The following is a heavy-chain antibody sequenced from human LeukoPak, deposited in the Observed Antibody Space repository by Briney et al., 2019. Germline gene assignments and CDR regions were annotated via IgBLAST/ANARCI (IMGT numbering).Heavy chain of an antibody. Sequence: ASVKVSCKAPGYTFTSYYMHWVRQAPGQGLEWMGIINPSGGSTSYAQKFQGRVTMTRDTSTSTVYMELSRLTSDDTAVYYCARDRGDGYNPFDYWGQGTLVTVSS. J-gene: IGHJ4*02. CDR3: ARDRGDGYNPFDY. CDR2: INPSGGST. CDR1: GYTFTSYY. V-gene: IGHV1-46*01. D-gene: IGHD5-24*01.